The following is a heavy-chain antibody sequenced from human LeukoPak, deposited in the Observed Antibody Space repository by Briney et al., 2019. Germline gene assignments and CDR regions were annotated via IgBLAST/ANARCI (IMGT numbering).Heavy chain of an antibody. J-gene: IGHJ4*02. Sequence: KPSETLSLTCAVYGGSFSGYYWSWIRQPPGKGLEWIGDINHSGSTNYNPSLKSRVTISVDTSKNQFSLKLSSVTAADTAVYYCAREGSGGYCSGGSCYYFDYWGQGTLVTVSS. CDR2: INHSGST. CDR1: GGSFSGYY. CDR3: AREGSGGYCSGGSCYYFDY. D-gene: IGHD2-15*01. V-gene: IGHV4-34*01.